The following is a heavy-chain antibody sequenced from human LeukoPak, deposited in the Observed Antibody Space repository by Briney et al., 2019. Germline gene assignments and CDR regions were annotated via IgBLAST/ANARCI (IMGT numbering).Heavy chain of an antibody. CDR1: GYTFTGYY. V-gene: IGHV1-2*04. D-gene: IGHD3-10*01. Sequence: ASVKVSCKASGYTFTGYYMHWVRQAPGQGLEWMGWINPNSGGTNYAQKFQGWVTMTRDTSISTAYMELSRLRSDDTAVYYCARDWTGSDRPNGSGSYLGYYYYGMDVWGQGTTVTVSS. CDR3: ARDWTGSDRPNGSGSYLGYYYYGMDV. J-gene: IGHJ6*02. CDR2: INPNSGGT.